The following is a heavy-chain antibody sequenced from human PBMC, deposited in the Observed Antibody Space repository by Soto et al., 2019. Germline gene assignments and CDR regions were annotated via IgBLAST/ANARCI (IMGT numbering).Heavy chain of an antibody. CDR2: IYYSGST. CDR1: GGSISSGDYY. CDR3: ARVKLAGRGGFDD. V-gene: IGHV4-30-4*01. D-gene: IGHD2-15*01. J-gene: IGHJ4*02. Sequence: TLSLTCTFSGGSISSGDYYWSWIRQPPGKGLEWIGYIYYSGSTYYDPSLKSRVTISVDTSKNQFSLKLSSVTAADTAVYDCARVKLAGRGGFDDWGLGTLVTVAS.